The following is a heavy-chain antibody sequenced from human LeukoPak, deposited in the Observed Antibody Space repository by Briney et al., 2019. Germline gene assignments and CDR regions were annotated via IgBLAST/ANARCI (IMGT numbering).Heavy chain of an antibody. CDR2: ISGSGSDT. J-gene: IGHJ4*02. V-gene: IGHV3-23*01. CDR3: AGSSGWWAHDY. D-gene: IGHD6-19*01. CDR1: GLTFTNYG. Sequence: GGSLKLSCAASGLTFTNYGMTWVRQAPGKGPEWVSSISGSGSDTYYADSVKGRFTISRDNSKNTLYVQMVSLRAEDTAIYYCAGSSGWWAHDYWGQGTLVTVSS.